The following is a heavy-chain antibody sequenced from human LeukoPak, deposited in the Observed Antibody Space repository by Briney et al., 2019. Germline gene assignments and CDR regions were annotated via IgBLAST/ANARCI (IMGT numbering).Heavy chain of an antibody. D-gene: IGHD3-9*01. CDR1: GVSISSSNSY. J-gene: IGHJ2*01. V-gene: IGHV4-39*07. CDR3: ARQYSDILTGYHRGELYWYFDL. CDR2: IYYSGST. Sequence: SETLSLTCTVSGVSISSSNSYWGWIRQPPGKGLEWIGSIYYSGSTNYNPSLKSRVTISVDTSKNQFSLKLSSVTAADTAVYYCARQYSDILTGYHRGELYWYFDLWGRGTLVTVSS.